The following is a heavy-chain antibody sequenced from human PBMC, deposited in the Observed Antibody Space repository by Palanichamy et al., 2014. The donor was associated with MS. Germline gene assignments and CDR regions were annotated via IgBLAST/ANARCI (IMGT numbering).Heavy chain of an antibody. D-gene: IGHD5-18*01. CDR2: IYYSGST. CDR3: ASPTHGGTAMVRY. CDR1: GGSISSGTYY. Sequence: QLQLQESGPGLVKPSETLSLTRTVSGGSISSGTYYWGWIRQPPGKGLEWIGSIYYSGSTYYNPSLKSRVTISVDTSKNQFSLRLSSVTAADTAVYYCASPTHGGTAMVRYWGQGTLVTVSS. V-gene: IGHV4-39*01. J-gene: IGHJ4*02.